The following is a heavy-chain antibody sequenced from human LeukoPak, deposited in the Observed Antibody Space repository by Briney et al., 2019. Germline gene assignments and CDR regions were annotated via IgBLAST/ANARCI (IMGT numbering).Heavy chain of an antibody. CDR3: AKEKTGPYYFDY. D-gene: IGHD7-27*01. Sequence: GGSLRLSCAASGFTFSAYGMHWVRQAPGKGLEWVAVVSFDGSNKYYADSVRGRFTISRDNPKNTLYLQMNSLRAEDTAVYYCAKEKTGPYYFDYWGQGAPVTVSS. J-gene: IGHJ4*02. CDR1: GFTFSAYG. V-gene: IGHV3-30*18. CDR2: VSFDGSNK.